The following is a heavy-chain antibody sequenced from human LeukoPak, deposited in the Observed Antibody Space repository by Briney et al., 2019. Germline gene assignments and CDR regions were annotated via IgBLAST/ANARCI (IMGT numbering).Heavy chain of an antibody. CDR2: ISWNSGSI. CDR1: GFTFDDYA. D-gene: IGHD1-26*01. V-gene: IGHV3-9*01. Sequence: GGSLRLSCAASGFTFDDYAMHWVRQAPGKGLEWVSGISWNSGSIGYADSVKGRFTISRDNAKNSLYLQMDSLRVEDTAEYYCARDPYSGNYGAYYYYYMDVWGKGATVTVSS. J-gene: IGHJ6*03. CDR3: ARDPYSGNYGAYYYYYMDV.